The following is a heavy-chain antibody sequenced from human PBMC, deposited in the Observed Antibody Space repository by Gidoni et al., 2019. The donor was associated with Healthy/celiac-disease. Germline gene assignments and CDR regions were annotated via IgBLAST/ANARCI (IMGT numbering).Heavy chain of an antibody. CDR2: INHSGST. J-gene: IGHJ4*02. CDR1: GGSFSGYY. D-gene: IGHD3-10*01. Sequence: QVQLQQWGAGLLKPSETLSLTCAVYGGSFSGYYWSWIRQPPGKGLEWIGEINHSGSTNYNPSLKSRVTISVDTSKNQFSLKLSSVTAADTAVYYCARRPSRGRITMVRGVPDHFDYWGQGTLVTVSS. V-gene: IGHV4-34*01. CDR3: ARRPSRGRITMVRGVPDHFDY.